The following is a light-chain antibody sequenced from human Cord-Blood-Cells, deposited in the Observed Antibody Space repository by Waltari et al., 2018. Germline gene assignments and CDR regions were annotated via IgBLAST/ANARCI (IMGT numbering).Light chain of an antibody. CDR2: DAS. CDR1: QSVSSY. CDR3: QQRSNGLT. Sequence: DIVLTQYPATLSFSPGERATLSCRASQSVSSYLTWYQQKPGQPPRLLIYDASNRATGIPARFSGSGSGTDFTLTISSLGPEAFAVYSCQQRSNGLTFGGGTKVEIK. V-gene: IGKV3-11*01. J-gene: IGKJ4*01.